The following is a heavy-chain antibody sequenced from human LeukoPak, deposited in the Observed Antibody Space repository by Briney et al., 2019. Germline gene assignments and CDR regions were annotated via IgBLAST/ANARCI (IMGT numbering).Heavy chain of an antibody. CDR1: GDSVSSNSAA. CDR3: AREGLYYYDSSGYSSPGYFDY. V-gene: IGHV6-1*01. CDR2: TYYRSKWYN. Sequence: SQTLSLTCAISGDSVSSNSAAWNWIRQSPSRGLEWLGRTYYRSKWYNDYAVSVKSRTTINPDTSKNQFSLQLNSVTPEDTAVYYCAREGLYYYDSSGYSSPGYFDYWGQGTLVTVSS. J-gene: IGHJ4*02. D-gene: IGHD3-22*01.